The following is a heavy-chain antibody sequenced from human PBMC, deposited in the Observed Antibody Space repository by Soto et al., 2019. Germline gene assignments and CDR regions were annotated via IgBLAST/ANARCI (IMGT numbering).Heavy chain of an antibody. J-gene: IGHJ4*02. CDR1: GGTFSSYA. Sequence: SVKVSCKASGGTFSSYAISWVRQAPGQGLEWMGGIIPIFGTANYAQKFQGRVTITADESTSTAYMELSSLRSEDTAVYYCARDVGATRAFDYWGQGTLVTVSS. CDR3: ARDVGATRAFDY. D-gene: IGHD1-26*01. CDR2: IIPIFGTA. V-gene: IGHV1-69*13.